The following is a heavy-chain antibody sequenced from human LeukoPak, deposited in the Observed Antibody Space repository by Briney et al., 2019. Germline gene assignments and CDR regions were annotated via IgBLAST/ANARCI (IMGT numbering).Heavy chain of an antibody. D-gene: IGHD1-26*01. V-gene: IGHV4-61*05. CDR3: ASGSYRKFDY. J-gene: IGHJ4*02. Sequence: KPSETLSLTCTVSGGSISSSSYYWGWIRQPPGKGLEWIGYIYYSGSTNYNPSLKSRVTISVDTSKNQFSLKLSSVTAADTAVYYCASGSYRKFDYWGQGTLVTVSS. CDR2: IYYSGST. CDR1: GGSISSSSYY.